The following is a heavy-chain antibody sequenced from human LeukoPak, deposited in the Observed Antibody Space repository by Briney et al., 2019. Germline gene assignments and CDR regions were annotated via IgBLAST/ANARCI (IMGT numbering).Heavy chain of an antibody. CDR1: GGSISSYY. D-gene: IGHD6-19*01. CDR2: IYYSGST. CDR3: ARLGVAGPFDH. Sequence: SETLSLTCTVSGGSISSYYWSWIRQPPGKGLEWIGYIYYSGSTNYNPSLKSRVTISVDTSKNQFSLKLSSVTAADTAVYYCARLGVAGPFDHWGQGTLVTVSS. V-gene: IGHV4-59*08. J-gene: IGHJ4*02.